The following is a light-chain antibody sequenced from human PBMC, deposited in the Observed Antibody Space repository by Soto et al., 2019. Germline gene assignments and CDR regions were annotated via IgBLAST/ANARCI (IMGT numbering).Light chain of an antibody. CDR2: KDS. CDR1: ALPKQY. J-gene: IGLJ1*01. V-gene: IGLV3-25*03. CDR3: QSVDSSGTYV. Sequence: SYELTQPPSVSVSPGQTARITCSGDALPKQYAHWYQQKPGQAPVLVIYKDSERPSGIPERFSGSSSGTTVTLTISGVQAEDEADYYCQSVDSSGTYVFGTGTKVTVL.